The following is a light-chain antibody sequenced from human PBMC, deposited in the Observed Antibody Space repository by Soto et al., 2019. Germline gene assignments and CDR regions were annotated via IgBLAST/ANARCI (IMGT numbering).Light chain of an antibody. CDR2: DAL. CDR1: QTINNY. V-gene: IGKV3-11*01. Sequence: EIVLTQSPATLSLSPGERATLSCRASQTINNYLAWYQQKPGQAPRLLIYDALYRATGIQARFSGSGSGADFTLTISSLEPEDFAVYYCKQRSNWPITVGQGTRLEIK. CDR3: KQRSNWPIT. J-gene: IGKJ5*01.